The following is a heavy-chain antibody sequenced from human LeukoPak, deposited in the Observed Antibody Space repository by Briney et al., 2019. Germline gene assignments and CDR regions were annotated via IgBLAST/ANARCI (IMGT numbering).Heavy chain of an antibody. Sequence: SCKASGFTFSSYAMHWVRQAPGKGLEWVAVISYDGSNKYYADSVKGRFTISRDNSKNTLYLQMNSLRAEDTAVYYCARDLQGSVVVVPAAMEYWGQGTLVTVSS. CDR3: ARDLQGSVVVVPAAMEY. V-gene: IGHV3-30-3*01. D-gene: IGHD2-2*01. CDR1: GFTFSSYA. J-gene: IGHJ4*02. CDR2: ISYDGSNK.